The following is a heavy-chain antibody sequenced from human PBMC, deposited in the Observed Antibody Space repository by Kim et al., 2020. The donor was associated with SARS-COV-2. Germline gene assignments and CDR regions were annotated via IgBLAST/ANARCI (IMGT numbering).Heavy chain of an antibody. J-gene: IGHJ4*02. CDR1: GYTFTGYY. Sequence: ASVKVSCKASGYTFTGYYMHWVRQAPGQGLEWMGWINPNSGGTNYVQKFQGWVTMTRDTSISTAYMELSRLRSDDTAVYYCARDLRGPQQQLELDYWGRGTLVTVSS. V-gene: IGHV1-2*04. D-gene: IGHD6-13*01. CDR3: ARDLRGPQQQLELDY. CDR2: INPNSGGT.